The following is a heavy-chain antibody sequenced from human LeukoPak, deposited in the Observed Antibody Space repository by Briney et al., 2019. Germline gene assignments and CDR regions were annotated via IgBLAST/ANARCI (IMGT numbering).Heavy chain of an antibody. CDR2: INPNSGGT. V-gene: IGHV1-2*02. CDR3: AREYYYDSSGYQY. D-gene: IGHD3-22*01. J-gene: IGHJ4*02. CDR1: GYTCTGYY. Sequence: GASVKVSCKASGYTCTGYYMHWVRQAPGQGLEWMGWINPNSGGTNYAQKFQGRVTMTRDTSISTAYMELSRLRSDDTAVYYCAREYYYDSSGYQYWGQGTLVTVSS.